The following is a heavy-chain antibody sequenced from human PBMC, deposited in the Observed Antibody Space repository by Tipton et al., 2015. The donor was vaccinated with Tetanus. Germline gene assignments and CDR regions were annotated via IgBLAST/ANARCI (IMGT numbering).Heavy chain of an antibody. CDR2: VYYNGNS. V-gene: IGHV4-39*01. J-gene: IGHJ5*02. CDR1: GGSLSSGTFY. CDR3: ARSADNWFDP. Sequence: TLSLTCTLSGGSLSSGTFYWDWIRHSPGKGLEWIGNVYYNGNSLQTPSLKSRVTLSLDKSKNHFSLKLTSVTAADSAVYFCARSADNWFDPWGPGIRVTVSS.